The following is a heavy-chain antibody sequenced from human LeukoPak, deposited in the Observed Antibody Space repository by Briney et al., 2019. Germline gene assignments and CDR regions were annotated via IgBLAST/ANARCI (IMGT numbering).Heavy chain of an antibody. V-gene: IGHV4-59*01. Sequence: SETLSLTCTVSGGSITNSYWGWIRQPPGKGLEWIGHFHDSEGTNYNPSLKSRVSISLDTSKNQVSLWLNSVTAADTAVYYCARGDPSGRPGIGFDFWGQGALVSVSS. CDR3: ARGDPSGRPGIGFDF. CDR2: FHDSEGT. J-gene: IGHJ4*02. D-gene: IGHD1-26*01. CDR1: GGSITNSY.